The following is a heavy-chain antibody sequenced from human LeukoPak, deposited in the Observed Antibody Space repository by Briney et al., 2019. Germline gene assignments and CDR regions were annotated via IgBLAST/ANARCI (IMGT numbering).Heavy chain of an antibody. V-gene: IGHV3-74*01. J-gene: IGHJ6*03. Sequence: PGGSLRLSCAASGFTFSTSWMYWVRQAPGKGLVWVSRIKSDGSSTIYADSVKARFTISRDNSQNTVSLQLNNLRIEDTALYYCAKTSLSDPSGHYYYMDVWGKGTTVPVSS. D-gene: IGHD3-3*01. CDR2: IKSDGSST. CDR1: GFTFSTSW. CDR3: AKTSLSDPSGHYYYMDV.